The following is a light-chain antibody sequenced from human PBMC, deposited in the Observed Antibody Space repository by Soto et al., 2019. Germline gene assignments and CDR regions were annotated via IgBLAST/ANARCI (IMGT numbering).Light chain of an antibody. CDR1: QTISSW. Sequence: DIQMTQSPSTLSGSVGDRVTITCRASQTISSWLAWYQQKPGKAPKLLIYKASTLKSGVPSRFSGSGSATEFTLTISSLQPDDFATYYCQHHNSYSEAFGQGTKVDNK. J-gene: IGKJ1*01. CDR3: QHHNSYSEA. V-gene: IGKV1-5*03. CDR2: KAS.